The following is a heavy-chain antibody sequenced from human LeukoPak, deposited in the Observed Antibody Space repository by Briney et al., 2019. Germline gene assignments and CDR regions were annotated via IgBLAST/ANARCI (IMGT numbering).Heavy chain of an antibody. CDR2: IYHSGST. CDR3: ARDLQWLPNWFDP. V-gene: IGHV4-38-2*02. Sequence: PSETLSLTCTVSGYSISSGYNWGWIRQPPGKGLQWIGSIYHSGSTYYNPSLKSRVTISVDTSKNQFSLKLSSVTAADTAVYYCARDLQWLPNWFDPWGQGTLVTVSS. J-gene: IGHJ5*02. CDR1: GYSISSGYN. D-gene: IGHD5-12*01.